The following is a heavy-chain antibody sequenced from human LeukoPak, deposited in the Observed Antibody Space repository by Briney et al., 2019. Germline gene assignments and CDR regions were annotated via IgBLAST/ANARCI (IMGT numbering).Heavy chain of an antibody. J-gene: IGHJ4*02. CDR3: TRPGVVRGVIMVTDDY. Sequence: ASVKVSCKASGYTFTSYVNWVRQATGQGLEWMGWMNPNSGNTGYAQKFQGRVTMTRNTSISTAYMELSSLRSEDTAVYYCTRPGVVRGVIMVTDDYWGQGTLVTVSS. CDR2: MNPNSGNT. V-gene: IGHV1-8*01. CDR1: GYTFTSYV. D-gene: IGHD3-10*01.